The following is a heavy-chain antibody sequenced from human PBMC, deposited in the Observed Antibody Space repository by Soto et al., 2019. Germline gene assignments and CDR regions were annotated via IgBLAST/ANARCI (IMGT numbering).Heavy chain of an antibody. CDR3: VRDSGIPADTKNWSFDL. Sequence: QVYLVQSGAEVKKPGASVKVSCKASGYTFTSYGISWVRQAPGQGLEWMGWISAYNVNTKYAQNLQGRVTMITDTSTSTAYMDLRSLRSDDTAVYYCVRDSGIPADTKNWSFDLWGRGTLVTVSS. CDR2: ISAYNVNT. J-gene: IGHJ2*01. CDR1: GYTFTSYG. V-gene: IGHV1-18*01. D-gene: IGHD2-2*01.